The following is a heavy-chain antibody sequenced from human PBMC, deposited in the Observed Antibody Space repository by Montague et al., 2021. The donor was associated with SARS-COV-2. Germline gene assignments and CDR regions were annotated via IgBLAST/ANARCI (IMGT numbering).Heavy chain of an antibody. CDR1: GFTVSSNY. CDR3: ARGNDDYVWGSLGPFDP. CDR2: IYSGGST. V-gene: IGHV3-53*04. D-gene: IGHD3-16*01. J-gene: IGHJ5*02. Sequence: SLRLSCAASGFTVSSNYMSWVRQAPGKGLEWVSVIYSGGSTYYADSVKGRFTISRHNSKNTLYLPMNSLRAEDTAVYYCARGNDDYVWGSLGPFDPWGQGTLVTVSA.